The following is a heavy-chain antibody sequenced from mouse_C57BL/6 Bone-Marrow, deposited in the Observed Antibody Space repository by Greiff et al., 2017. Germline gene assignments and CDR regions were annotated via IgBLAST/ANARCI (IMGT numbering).Heavy chain of an antibody. CDR1: GFSLTSYG. J-gene: IGHJ3*01. CDR3: ASLWDGAY. V-gene: IGHV2-2*01. Sequence: VKLMESGPGLVQPSQSLSITCTVSGFSLTSYGVHWVRQSPGKGLEWLGVIWSGGSTDYNAAFISRLSISKDNSTSQVFFKMNSLQADDTAIYYCASLWDGAYWGQGTLVTVSA. D-gene: IGHD4-1*01. CDR2: IWSGGST.